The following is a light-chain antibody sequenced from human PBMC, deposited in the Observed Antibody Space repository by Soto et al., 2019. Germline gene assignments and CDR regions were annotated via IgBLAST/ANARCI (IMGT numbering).Light chain of an antibody. V-gene: IGLV2-14*01. Sequence: QSALTQPASVSGSPGQSVTISCTGTSSDIGAYNSVSWYQQHPTKAPKLMIYEVSFRPSGVSNRFSGSKSGNTASLTISGLQAEDEADYYCRSYTGSSSVVFGGGTQLTVL. J-gene: IGLJ2*01. CDR1: SSDIGAYNS. CDR2: EVS. CDR3: RSYTGSSSVV.